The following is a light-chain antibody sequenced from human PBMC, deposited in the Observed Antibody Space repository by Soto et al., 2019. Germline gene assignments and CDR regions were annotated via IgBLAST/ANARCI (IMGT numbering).Light chain of an antibody. J-gene: IGKJ5*01. V-gene: IGKV1-33*01. CDR2: HAS. CDR3: QQYYGLPPLT. CDR1: QNITNN. Sequence: DIQMTQSPSSLSASIGDRVTITCQVSQNITNNLSWYQQKPGKAPNLLIYHASKLAKGVTSRFSGSGSGTDFSFIITSLQREDLATYYCQQYYGLPPLTFGQGTRLEIK.